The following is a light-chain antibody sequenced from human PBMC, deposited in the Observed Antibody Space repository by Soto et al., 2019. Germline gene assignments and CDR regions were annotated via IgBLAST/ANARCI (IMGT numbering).Light chain of an antibody. CDR1: QSVSNN. CDR3: HQYNNWPPWT. Sequence: ILMTQSPATLSVSPGERATLSCRASQSVSNNLAWYQQKPGQAPRLLIYDASTRATGIPARFSGSGSGTECTLTVSGLQSEDFAVYDCHQYNNWPPWTFGQGNKVEIK. V-gene: IGKV3-15*01. J-gene: IGKJ1*01. CDR2: DAS.